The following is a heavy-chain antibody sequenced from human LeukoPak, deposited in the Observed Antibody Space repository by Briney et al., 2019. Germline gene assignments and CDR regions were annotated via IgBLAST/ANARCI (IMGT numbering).Heavy chain of an antibody. V-gene: IGHV4-34*01. CDR2: INHSGST. J-gene: IGHJ5*02. Sequence: SETLSLTCAVYGGSFSGYYWSWIRQPPGKELEWIGEINHSGSTNYNPSLKSRVTISVDTSKNQFSLKLSSVTAADTAVYYCARGTIPSWFDPWGQGTLVTVSS. CDR1: GGSFSGYY. D-gene: IGHD3-3*01. CDR3: ARGTIPSWFDP.